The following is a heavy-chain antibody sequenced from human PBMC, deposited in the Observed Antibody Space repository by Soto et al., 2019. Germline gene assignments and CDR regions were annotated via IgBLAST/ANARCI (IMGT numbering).Heavy chain of an antibody. CDR1: GFTFSCYY. J-gene: IGHJ4*02. Sequence: GSLRLSCSSSGFTFSCYYMSWIRHAPGKGLEWVSYISSSSSYTNYADSVKGRFTISRDNAKNSLYLQMNSLRAEDTAVYYCARDVSGSYRYFDYWGQGTLVTVSS. D-gene: IGHD1-26*01. V-gene: IGHV3-11*06. CDR2: ISSSSSYT. CDR3: ARDVSGSYRYFDY.